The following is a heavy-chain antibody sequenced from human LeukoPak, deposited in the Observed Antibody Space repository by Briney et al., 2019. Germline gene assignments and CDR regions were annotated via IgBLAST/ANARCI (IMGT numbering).Heavy chain of an antibody. CDR3: ARDLEYYDSSGYYRYFDY. V-gene: IGHV1-18*01. J-gene: IGHJ4*02. D-gene: IGHD3-22*01. CDR1: GYTFTSYG. Sequence: ASVKVSCKASGYTFTSYGISWVRQAPGQGLEWMGWISAYNGNTNYALKLQGRVTMTTDTSTSTACMELRSLRSDDTAVYYCARDLEYYDSSGYYRYFDYWGQGTLVTVSS. CDR2: ISAYNGNT.